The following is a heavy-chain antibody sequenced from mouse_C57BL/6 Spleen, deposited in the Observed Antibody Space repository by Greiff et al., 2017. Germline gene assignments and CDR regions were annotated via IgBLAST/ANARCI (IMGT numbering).Heavy chain of an antibody. CDR2: ISDGGSYT. Sequence: EVQGVESGGGLVKPGGSLKLSCAASGFTFSSYAMSWVRQTPEKRLEWVATISDGGSYTYYPDNVKGRFTISRDNAKNNLYLQMSHLKSEDTAMYYCARVVTTWYFDYWGQGTTLTVSS. CDR3: ARVVTTWYFDY. J-gene: IGHJ2*01. CDR1: GFTFSSYA. V-gene: IGHV5-4*01. D-gene: IGHD2-2*01.